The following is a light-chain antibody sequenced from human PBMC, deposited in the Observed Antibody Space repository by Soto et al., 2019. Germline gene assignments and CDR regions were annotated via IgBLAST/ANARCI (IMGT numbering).Light chain of an antibody. CDR2: DNY. V-gene: IGLV1-51*01. CDR1: NSNIGNNY. J-gene: IGLJ1*01. CDR3: GTWDTSLRVFYV. Sequence: QSVLTQPPSVSAAPGQNVTISCSGTNSNIGNNYVSWYQHLPGTAPRILIYDNYKRPSGIPDRFSGFKSGTSATLGITGLQTGDEADYYCGTWDTSLRVFYVFGSGTKVTVL.